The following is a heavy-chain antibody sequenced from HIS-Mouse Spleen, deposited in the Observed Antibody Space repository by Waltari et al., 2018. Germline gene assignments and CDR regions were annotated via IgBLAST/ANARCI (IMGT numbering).Heavy chain of an antibody. V-gene: IGHV3-33*06. D-gene: IGHD3-10*01. CDR2: IWYDGSNK. J-gene: IGHJ4*02. CDR3: AKERDYGSGSYFDY. CDR1: GLTFISNG. Sequence: QVQLVESGGGVVQPGRSLRLSCAASGLTFISNGMHWVRQAPGKGLEWVAVIWYDGSNKYYADSVKGRFTISRDNSKNTLYLQMNSLRAEDTAVYYCAKERDYGSGSYFDYWGQGTLVTVSS.